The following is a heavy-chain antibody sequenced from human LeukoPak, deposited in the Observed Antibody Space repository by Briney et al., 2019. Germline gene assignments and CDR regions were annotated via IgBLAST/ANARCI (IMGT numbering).Heavy chain of an antibody. CDR2: INPNSGGT. J-gene: IGHJ4*02. V-gene: IGHV1-2*02. CDR3: ARVPDRYGSGSYYAVYFDY. D-gene: IGHD3-10*01. CDR1: GYTFTGYY. Sequence: ASVKVSCKASGYTFTGYYMHWVRQAPGQGLEWMGWINPNSGGTNYAQKFQGRVTMTRDTSISTAYMELSRLRSDDTAVYYCARVPDRYGSGSYYAVYFDYWGQGTLVTVSS.